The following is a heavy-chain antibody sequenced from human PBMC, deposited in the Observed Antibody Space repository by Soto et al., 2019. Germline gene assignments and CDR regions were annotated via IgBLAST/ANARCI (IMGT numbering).Heavy chain of an antibody. CDR1: GFTFSSYA. CDR2: ISFDGSNK. Sequence: QVQLVESGGGVVQPGRSLRLSCAASGFTFSSYAMDWVRQAPGKGLEWVAVISFDGSNKYYADSVKGRFTISRGNYKNTLYLQMNSLRAEDTAVYYCARSGSTHDAFDIWGQGTMVTVSS. V-gene: IGHV3-30-3*01. D-gene: IGHD1-26*01. CDR3: ARSGSTHDAFDI. J-gene: IGHJ3*02.